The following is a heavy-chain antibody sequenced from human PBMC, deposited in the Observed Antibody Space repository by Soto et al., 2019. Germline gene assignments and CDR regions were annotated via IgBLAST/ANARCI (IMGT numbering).Heavy chain of an antibody. V-gene: IGHV4-31*03. CDR3: ARGGVVVPAAMSPSSGMDV. J-gene: IGHJ6*02. CDR1: GGSISSGGYY. CDR2: IYYSGST. Sequence: PSETLSLTCTVSGGSISSGGYYWSWIRQHPGKGLEWIGYIYYSGSTYYNPSLKSRVTISVDTSKNQFSLKLSSVTAADTAVYYCARGGVVVPAAMSPSSGMDVWGQGTTVTVYS. D-gene: IGHD2-2*01.